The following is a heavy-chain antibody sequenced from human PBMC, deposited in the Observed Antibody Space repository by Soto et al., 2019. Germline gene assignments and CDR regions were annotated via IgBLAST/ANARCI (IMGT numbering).Heavy chain of an antibody. D-gene: IGHD2-2*01. J-gene: IGHJ4*02. CDR2: ISYDGSLK. V-gene: IGHV3-30-3*01. CDR3: ARDVPLGH. CDR1: GFTFSGYA. Sequence: QVQLVESGGGVVQPGGSLRVSCAASGFTFSGYAMHWVRQAPGKGLEWVAFISYDGSLKYYADSVKGRFTTSRDNSQNPLYLQMTSWRPEGTAVYYCARDVPLGHWGQGALVTVSS.